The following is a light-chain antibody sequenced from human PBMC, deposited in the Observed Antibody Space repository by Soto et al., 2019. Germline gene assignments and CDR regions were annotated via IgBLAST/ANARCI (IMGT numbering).Light chain of an antibody. Sequence: QSALTQPASVSGSPGQSITISCTGTSSDVGDCKYVSWYQKHPGKAPKALIYEVSNRPSGVSNRFSGSKSGNTASLTISGLQAEDEADYYCSSYTTSNTLVFGPGTKLTVL. CDR2: EVS. J-gene: IGLJ1*01. CDR1: SSDVGDCKY. V-gene: IGLV2-14*01. CDR3: SSYTTSNTLV.